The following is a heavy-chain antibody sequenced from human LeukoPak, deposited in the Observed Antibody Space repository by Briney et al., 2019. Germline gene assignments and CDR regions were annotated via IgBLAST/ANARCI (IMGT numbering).Heavy chain of an antibody. Sequence: PSETLSLTCTLSRGSISTYYWSWIRQPPGKGLGWIGYVYYSGSATYNPSLKSRVTISVDTSKNQFSLKLTSVIAADTAVYYCARHKWDQNWFDPWGQGTLVTVSP. D-gene: IGHD1-26*01. V-gene: IGHV4-59*01. CDR3: ARHKWDQNWFDP. CDR2: VYYSGSA. CDR1: RGSISTYY. J-gene: IGHJ5*02.